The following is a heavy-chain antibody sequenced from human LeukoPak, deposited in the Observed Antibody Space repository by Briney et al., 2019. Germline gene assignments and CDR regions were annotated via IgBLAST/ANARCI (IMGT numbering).Heavy chain of an antibody. Sequence: GASVKVSCKASGGTFSSYAISWVRQAPGQGLEWMGGIIPIFGTANYAQKFQGRVTITADESTSTAYMELSSLRSEDTAVYYCAREDRVGATIDYWGQGILVTVSS. CDR3: AREDRVGATIDY. CDR1: GGTFSSYA. J-gene: IGHJ4*02. D-gene: IGHD1-26*01. V-gene: IGHV1-69*13. CDR2: IIPIFGTA.